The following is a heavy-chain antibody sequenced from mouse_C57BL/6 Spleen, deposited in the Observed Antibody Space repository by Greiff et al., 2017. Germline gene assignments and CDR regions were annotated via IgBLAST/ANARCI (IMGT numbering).Heavy chain of an antibody. CDR3: ARPVDYYAMDY. J-gene: IGHJ4*01. Sequence: EVMLVESGGDLVKPGGSLKLSCAASGFTFSSYGMSWVRQTPDKRLEWVATISSGGSYTYYPDSVKGRFTISRDNAKNTLYLQMSSLKSEDTAMYYCARPVDYYAMDYWGQGTSVTVSS. V-gene: IGHV5-6*01. CDR1: GFTFSSYG. CDR2: ISSGGSYT.